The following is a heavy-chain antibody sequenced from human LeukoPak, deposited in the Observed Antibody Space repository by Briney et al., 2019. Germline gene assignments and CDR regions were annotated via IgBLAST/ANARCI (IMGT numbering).Heavy chain of an antibody. J-gene: IGHJ6*02. CDR3: ARVQGSNHYYYGMDV. CDR2: IYDSGST. CDR1: GASISSGGYS. D-gene: IGHD4-11*01. Sequence: ASETLSLTCAVSGASISSGGYSWSWIRQPPGKGLEWIGYIYDSGSTYYNPSLKSRLTMSVDASKNQFSLKLSSVTAADTAVYYCARVQGSNHYYYGMDVWGQGATVTVSS. V-gene: IGHV4-30-2*01.